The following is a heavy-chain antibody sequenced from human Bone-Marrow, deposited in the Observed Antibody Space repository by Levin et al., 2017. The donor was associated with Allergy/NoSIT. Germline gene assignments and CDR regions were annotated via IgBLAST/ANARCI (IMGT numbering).Heavy chain of an antibody. CDR1: GGTFSSYA. J-gene: IGHJ6*02. D-gene: IGHD6-19*01. CDR2: IIPILGIA. CDR3: ARLTSSIAVAENYGMDG. V-gene: IGHV1-69*04. Sequence: KISCKASGGTFSSYAISWVRQAPGQGLEWMGRIIPILGIANYAQKFQGRVTITADKSTSTAYMELSSLRSEDTAVYYCARLTSSIAVAENYGMDGWGQGTTVTVSS.